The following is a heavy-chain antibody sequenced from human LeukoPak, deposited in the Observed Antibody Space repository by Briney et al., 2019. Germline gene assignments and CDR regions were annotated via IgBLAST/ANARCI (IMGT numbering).Heavy chain of an antibody. J-gene: IGHJ4*02. CDR1: GGSISSYY. Sequence: SETLSLTCAVSGGSISSYYWSWIRQPPGKGLEWIGYIYYSGSTNYNPSPKSRLTTSVDTSNNQSSLQLSSVPAADTAAYYCATASDSSGYRFDYWGQGPLVTVSS. CDR2: IYYSGST. V-gene: IGHV4-59*01. CDR3: ATASDSSGYRFDY. D-gene: IGHD3-22*01.